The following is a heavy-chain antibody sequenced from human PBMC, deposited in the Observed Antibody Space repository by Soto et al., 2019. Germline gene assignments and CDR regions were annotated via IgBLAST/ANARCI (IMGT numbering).Heavy chain of an antibody. Sequence: QVQLQESGPGLVKPSETRSLTCTGSNGSISNFYWNWIRPSAWKGLEWIGRIHGSGSATYNPSLRSRVTMSVDKSKNQFSLKVNSVTGADTAVYYCARSSHKESWFDPWGQGNLVTVSS. J-gene: IGHJ5*02. CDR1: NGSISNFY. CDR3: ARSSHKESWFDP. CDR2: IHGSGSA. V-gene: IGHV4-4*07. D-gene: IGHD6-13*01.